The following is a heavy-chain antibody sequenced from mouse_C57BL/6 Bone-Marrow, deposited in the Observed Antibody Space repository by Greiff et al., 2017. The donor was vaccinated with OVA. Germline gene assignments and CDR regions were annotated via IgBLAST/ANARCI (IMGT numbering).Heavy chain of an antibody. Sequence: QVQLQQSGAELVRPGASVTLSCKASGYTFTDYEMHWVKQTPVHGLEWIGAIDPETGGTAYNQKFKGKAILTADKSSSTAYMELRSLTSEDSAVYYCTREGDYGYPYWGQGTTLTVSS. J-gene: IGHJ2*01. CDR3: TREGDYGYPY. D-gene: IGHD2-2*01. CDR1: GYTFTDYE. V-gene: IGHV1-15*01. CDR2: IDPETGGT.